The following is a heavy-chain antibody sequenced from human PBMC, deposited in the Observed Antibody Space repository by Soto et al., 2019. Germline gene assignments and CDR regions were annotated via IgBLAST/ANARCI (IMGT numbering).Heavy chain of an antibody. J-gene: IGHJ4*02. D-gene: IGHD6-19*01. CDR1: GFTFSSYA. V-gene: IGHV3-23*01. CDR2: ISGSGGST. CDR3: AKLPRGIAVAQPFWY. Sequence: PGGSLRLSCAASGFTFSSYAMSWVRQAPEKGLEWVSAISGSGGSTYYADSVKGRFTISRDNSKNTLYLQMNSLRAEDTAVYYCAKLPRGIAVAQPFWYWGQGTLVTVSS.